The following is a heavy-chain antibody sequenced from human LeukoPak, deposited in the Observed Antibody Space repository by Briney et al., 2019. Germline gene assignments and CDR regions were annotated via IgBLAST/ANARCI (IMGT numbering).Heavy chain of an antibody. V-gene: IGHV3-30*18. D-gene: IGHD2-15*01. Sequence: GRSLRLPCAASGFTFSSYGMHWVRQAPGKGLEWVAVISYDGSNKYYADSVKGRFTISRDNSKNTLYLQMNSLRAEDTAVYYCAKDRHCSGGSCYPGPYYYGMDVWGQGTTVTVSS. CDR1: GFTFSSYG. CDR2: ISYDGSNK. J-gene: IGHJ6*02. CDR3: AKDRHCSGGSCYPGPYYYGMDV.